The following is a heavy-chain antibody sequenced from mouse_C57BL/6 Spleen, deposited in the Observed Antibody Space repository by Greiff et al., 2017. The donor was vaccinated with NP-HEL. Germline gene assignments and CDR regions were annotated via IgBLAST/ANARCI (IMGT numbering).Heavy chain of an antibody. CDR1: GYTFTSYW. CDR3: ARWGGDYEGYAMDY. J-gene: IGHJ4*01. D-gene: IGHD2-4*01. CDR2: IDPSDSYT. Sequence: QVQLQQPGAELVRPGTSVKLSCKASGYTFTSYWMHWVKQRPGQGLEWIGVIDPSDSYTNYNQKFKGKATLTVDTSSSTAYMQRSSLTSEDSAVYYCARWGGDYEGYAMDYWGQGTSVTVSS. V-gene: IGHV1-59*01.